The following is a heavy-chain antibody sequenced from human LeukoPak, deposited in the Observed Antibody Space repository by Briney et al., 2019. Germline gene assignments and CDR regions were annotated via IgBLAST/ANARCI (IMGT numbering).Heavy chain of an antibody. CDR2: ISESGSSA. V-gene: IGHV3-23*01. Sequence: GGSLRLSCAASGFTFSSYGMTWVRQAPGKGLDWGSTISESGSSAYYADSVRGRFTISRDNSKNTLYFQMNSLRVEDTAVYYCATGAYFEYWGQGTQVTVSS. CDR3: ATGAYFEY. J-gene: IGHJ4*02. CDR1: GFTFSSYG.